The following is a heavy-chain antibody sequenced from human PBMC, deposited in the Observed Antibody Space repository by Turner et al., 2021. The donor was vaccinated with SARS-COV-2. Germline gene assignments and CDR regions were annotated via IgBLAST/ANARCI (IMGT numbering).Heavy chain of an antibody. CDR3: VNVGSYFFDY. J-gene: IGHJ4*02. Sequence: EVHLLESGGGLVPPGGSLRLTCAASGFTFSNSAMSWVRQAPGKGLEWVSTISSSGGTTYYAASVKGRFTISRDNSKNTLYLQMNSLRAGDTALYYCVNVGSYFFDYWGQGTLVTVSS. V-gene: IGHV3-23*01. CDR2: ISSSGGTT. D-gene: IGHD3-10*01. CDR1: GFTFSNSA.